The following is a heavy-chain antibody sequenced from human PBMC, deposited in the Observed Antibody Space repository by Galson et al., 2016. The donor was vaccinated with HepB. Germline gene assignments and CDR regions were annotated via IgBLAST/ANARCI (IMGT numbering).Heavy chain of an antibody. CDR1: GYIFINYY. D-gene: IGHD3-10*01. J-gene: IGHJ6*02. CDR3: ARDRGSNSLKGSGMDV. V-gene: IGHV1-46*01. Sequence: SVKVSCKASGYIFINYYMHWVRQAPGQGLEWMGIGNPRTGSTSYAQKFQDRVTVTRDTSTSTVYMELSSLRSEDTAVYYCARDRGSNSLKGSGMDVWGQGTTVTVSS. CDR2: GNPRTGST.